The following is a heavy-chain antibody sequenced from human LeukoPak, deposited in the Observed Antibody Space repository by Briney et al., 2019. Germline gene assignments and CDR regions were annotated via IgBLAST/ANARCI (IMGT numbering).Heavy chain of an antibody. V-gene: IGHV4-61*02. CDR1: GGSISSGSYY. J-gene: IGHJ6*03. Sequence: PSQTLSLTCTVSGGSISSGSYYWSWIRQPAGKGLEWIGRIYISGSTNYNPSLKSRVTISVDTSKNQFSLNLSSVTAADTALYFCARRPQPTPRGLWATSNYYYYYMDVWGKGTTVTISS. D-gene: IGHD5-12*01. CDR2: IYISGST. CDR3: ARRPQPTPRGLWATSNYYYYYMDV.